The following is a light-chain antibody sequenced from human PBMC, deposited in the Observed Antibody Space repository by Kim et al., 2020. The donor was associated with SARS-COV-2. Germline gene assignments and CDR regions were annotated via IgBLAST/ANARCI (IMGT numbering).Light chain of an antibody. J-gene: IGKJ1*01. CDR3: QQDYNLRT. Sequence: PGERVTLPCRARQSVSSSYLTWYQQKPGQAPRLLIYGASTRATSIPDRISGSESGTDFTLTISSLQPEDFAVYYCQQDYNLRTFGQVTKVEIK. V-gene: IGKV3D-7*01. CDR1: QSVSSSY. CDR2: GAS.